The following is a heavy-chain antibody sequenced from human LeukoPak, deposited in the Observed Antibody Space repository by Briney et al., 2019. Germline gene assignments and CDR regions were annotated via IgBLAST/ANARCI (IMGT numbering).Heavy chain of an antibody. D-gene: IGHD6-19*01. V-gene: IGHV3-30*02. J-gene: IGHJ6*03. CDR3: AKGSKAVLFTRDHYMDV. CDR1: GFTFSSYD. CDR2: IRYDGSNK. Sequence: GGSLRLSCAASGFTFSSYDIHWVRQAPGKGLERVAFIRYDGSNKYYADSVRGRFTISRDNSKNTLYLQMNSLRAEDTAVYFCAKGSKAVLFTRDHYMDVWGKGTTVTISS.